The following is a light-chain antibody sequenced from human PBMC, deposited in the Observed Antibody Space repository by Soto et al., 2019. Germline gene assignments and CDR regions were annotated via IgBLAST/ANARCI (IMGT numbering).Light chain of an antibody. CDR1: QSVSSSY. Sequence: EIVLTQSPGTLSLSPGERATLSCRASQSVSSSYSAWYQQKPGQAPRLLIYGASSRATGIPDRFSGSGSGTDFTLTISRLEPEDFAVYYCQQYGSSSWTFSQGTKVDIK. CDR2: GAS. V-gene: IGKV3-20*01. J-gene: IGKJ1*01. CDR3: QQYGSSSWT.